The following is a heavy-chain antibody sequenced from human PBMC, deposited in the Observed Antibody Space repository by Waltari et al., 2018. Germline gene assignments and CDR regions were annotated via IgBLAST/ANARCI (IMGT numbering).Heavy chain of an antibody. CDR1: GGSISSYY. CDR3: ARSVIDPYYDFFSYYMDV. J-gene: IGHJ6*03. Sequence: SGPALVKPSETLSLTCTVSGGSISSYYWSWIRQPPGKGLEWIGYIYYSGSTNYNPSLKSRVTISVDTSKNQFSLKLSSVTAADTAVYYCARSVIDPYYDFFSYYMDVWGKGTTVTVSS. D-gene: IGHD3-3*01. V-gene: IGHV4-59*01. CDR2: IYYSGST.